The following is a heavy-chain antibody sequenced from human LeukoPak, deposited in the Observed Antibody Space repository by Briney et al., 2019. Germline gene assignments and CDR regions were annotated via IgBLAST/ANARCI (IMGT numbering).Heavy chain of an antibody. CDR2: INPNSGGT. CDR3: AKDAEERYFDWQSGAVAFDI. Sequence: ASVKVSCKASGYTFTGYYMHWVRQAPGQGLEWMGWINPNSGGTNYAQKFQGRVTMTRGTSISTAYMELSRLRSDDTAVYYCAKDAEERYFDWQSGAVAFDIWGQGTMVTVSS. V-gene: IGHV1-2*02. J-gene: IGHJ3*02. CDR1: GYTFTGYY. D-gene: IGHD3-9*01.